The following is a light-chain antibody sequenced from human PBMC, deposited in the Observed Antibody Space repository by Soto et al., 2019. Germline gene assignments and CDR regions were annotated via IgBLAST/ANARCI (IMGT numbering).Light chain of an antibody. J-gene: IGLJ1*01. V-gene: IGLV1-40*01. CDR1: RSNIGAGYY. Sequence: QSVLTQPPSVSGAPGQRVTISCTGSRSNIGAGYYVHWYQQLPGTAPKLLIYGNSNRPSGVPDRFSGSMSGTSASLVITGLQAEDEADYYCQSYDSSLSAYVFATGTKLTVL. CDR2: GNS. CDR3: QSYDSSLSAYV.